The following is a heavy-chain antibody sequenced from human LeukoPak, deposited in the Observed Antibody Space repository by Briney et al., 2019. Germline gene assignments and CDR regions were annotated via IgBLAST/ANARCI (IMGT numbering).Heavy chain of an antibody. D-gene: IGHD5-24*01. CDR1: GDSISSGSYY. V-gene: IGHV4-61*02. J-gene: IGHJ4*02. Sequence: SETLSLTCTVSGDSISSGSYYWNWIRQPAGKGLEWIGRIYTSGTTNYNPSLKSRVTISVDTSKNQFSLKLSSVTAADTAVYYCARVGGRDGYDLSYYFDYWGQGTLVTVSS. CDR2: IYTSGTT. CDR3: ARVGGRDGYDLSYYFDY.